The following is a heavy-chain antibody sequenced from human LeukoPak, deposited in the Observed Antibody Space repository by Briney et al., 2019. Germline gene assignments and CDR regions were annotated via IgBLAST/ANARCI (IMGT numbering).Heavy chain of an antibody. J-gene: IGHJ4*02. Sequence: GGSLRLSCEASGLTFSSFWLTWVRQAPGKGPEWVATIKPDGGEKDYVDSVKGRFTISRDNAKNSLYLQMNSVRADDTAVYYCARGGYTSSWYWQYWGQGTPVTVS. CDR3: ARGGYTSSWYWQY. V-gene: IGHV3-7*01. D-gene: IGHD6-13*01. CDR2: IKPDGGEK. CDR1: GLTFSSFW.